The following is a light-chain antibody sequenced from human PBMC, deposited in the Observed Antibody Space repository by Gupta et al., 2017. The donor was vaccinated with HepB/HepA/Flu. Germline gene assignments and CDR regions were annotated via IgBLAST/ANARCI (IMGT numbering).Light chain of an antibody. Sequence: DIQMTQSPSSLSASVGDRVTITCRASQGIRNDLGCYQQKPGKAPKGLIYAASSLQSAVPSRFSGSGSGTEFSLTIISMLPQDFATYYCCQDFGYAPAFGQGTRLEMK. J-gene: IGKJ1*01. CDR3: CQDFGYAPA. V-gene: IGKV1-17*01. CDR1: QGIRND. CDR2: AAS.